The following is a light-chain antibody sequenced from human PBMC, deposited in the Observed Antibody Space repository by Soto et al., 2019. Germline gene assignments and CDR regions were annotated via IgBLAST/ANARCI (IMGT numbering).Light chain of an antibody. V-gene: IGKV3-20*01. CDR2: DTS. Sequence: EMVLTQSPGTLSLSPGERVTLSCRASQSVSSSYLAWYQQKPGQAPRLLIHDTSSRATGTPDRFSGSGSATDFTLTISRLEPEDFAVYYCQQYDSYMYAFGQGTKVEI. CDR1: QSVSSSY. J-gene: IGKJ2*01. CDR3: QQYDSYMYA.